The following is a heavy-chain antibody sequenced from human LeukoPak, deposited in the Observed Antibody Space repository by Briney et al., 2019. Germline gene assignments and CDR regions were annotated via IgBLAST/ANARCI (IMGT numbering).Heavy chain of an antibody. CDR2: IYYSGST. Sequence: PSETLSLTCTVSGGSISSGGYYWSWIRQHPGKGLEWIGYIYYSGSTYYTPSLKSRVTISVDTSKNQFSLKLSSVTAADTAVYYCARDWRAFCGGDCFGFFDYWGQGTLVTVSS. CDR3: ARDWRAFCGGDCFGFFDY. J-gene: IGHJ4*02. V-gene: IGHV4-31*03. D-gene: IGHD2-21*02. CDR1: GGSISSGGYY.